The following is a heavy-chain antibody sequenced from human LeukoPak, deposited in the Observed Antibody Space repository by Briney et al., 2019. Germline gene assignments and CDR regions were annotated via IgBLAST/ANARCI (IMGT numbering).Heavy chain of an antibody. CDR1: GGSISSSNW. V-gene: IGHV4-4*02. CDR3: ARAPRLLWFGESPPYFDY. J-gene: IGHJ4*02. CDR2: IYHSGST. D-gene: IGHD3-10*01. Sequence: PSGTLSLTCAVSGGSISSSNWWSWVRQPPGKGLEWIGEIYHSGSTNYNPSLKSRVTISVDKSKNQFSLKLSSVTAADTAVYYCARAPRLLWFGESPPYFDYWGQGTLVTVSS.